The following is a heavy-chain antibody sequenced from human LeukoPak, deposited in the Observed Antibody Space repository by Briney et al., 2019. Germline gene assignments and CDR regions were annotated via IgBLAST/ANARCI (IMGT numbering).Heavy chain of an antibody. CDR1: GFTFSTYA. Sequence: GGSLRLSCAASGFTFSTYAMSWVRQIPGKGLEWVSAISGRDDGTYYADSVKGRFTISRDNSRNTLYLQMNTLRAEDTAVYFCAKSPVASCSGSFCYPFDYWGQGNLVTVSS. CDR2: ISGRDDGT. V-gene: IGHV3-23*01. CDR3: AKSPVASCSGSFCYPFDY. J-gene: IGHJ4*02. D-gene: IGHD2-15*01.